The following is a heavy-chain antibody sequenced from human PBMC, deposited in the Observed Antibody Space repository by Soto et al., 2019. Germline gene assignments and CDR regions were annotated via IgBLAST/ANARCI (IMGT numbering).Heavy chain of an antibody. CDR2: IYSDGST. CDR1: GFTVNSNY. CDR3: ATLTKYDILTGFYPC. V-gene: IGHV3-66*01. J-gene: IGHJ4*02. Sequence: GSLRISCAASGFTVNSNYMSWVRQAPGKGLEWVSVIYSDGSTYYADSVKGRFIISRDNSNNTLYFQMNSLRAEDTAVYYCATLTKYDILTGFYPCWGQGTLVTVSS. D-gene: IGHD3-9*01.